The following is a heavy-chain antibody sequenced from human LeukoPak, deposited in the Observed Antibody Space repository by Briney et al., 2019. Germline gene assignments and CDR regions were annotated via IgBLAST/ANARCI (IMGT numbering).Heavy chain of an antibody. CDR2: IYSNGET. V-gene: IGHV4-61*02. CDR1: GDSLSSGNYY. Sequence: SETLSLTCIVSGDSLSSGNYYWTWIRQPAGKGLEWIGRIYSNGETNYNPSLKSQVTILLDTSKNHFSVSLSSVTATDTAIYFCARGRGGRLSASNWFDTWGQGILVTVSS. CDR3: ARGRGGRLSASNWFDT. J-gene: IGHJ5*02. D-gene: IGHD2/OR15-2a*01.